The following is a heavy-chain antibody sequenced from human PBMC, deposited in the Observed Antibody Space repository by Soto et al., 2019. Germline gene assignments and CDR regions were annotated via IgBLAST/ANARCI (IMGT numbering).Heavy chain of an antibody. CDR2: IDPSDSYT. V-gene: IGHV5-10-1*03. D-gene: IGHD3-10*01. CDR1: GYTFTTYW. CDR3: VRHFGISDEGDC. J-gene: IGHJ4*02. Sequence: EVQLVQSGAEVKKPGESLRISCSVYGYTFTTYWIAWVRQMPGRGLEWMGRIDPSDSYTKYSPSFQGHVTVSVDKSINPAYLQWTSLRASDTAVYYCVRHFGISDEGDCWGQGTLVTVSS.